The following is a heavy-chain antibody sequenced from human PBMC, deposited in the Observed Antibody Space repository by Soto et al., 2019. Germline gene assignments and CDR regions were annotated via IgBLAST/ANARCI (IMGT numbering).Heavy chain of an antibody. V-gene: IGHV1-18*01. CDR3: PRAPRTIATPGPLAF. CDR2: ISAYNGDT. D-gene: IGHD6-13*01. CDR1: GYTLSTYG. Sequence: QVQLVQSGAEMKEPGASVKVSCKASGYTLSTYGISWVRQAPGQGLEWMGWISAYNGDTNYAQKLRGRVTMTTDTSTNTAYMEVRTLRFDDTAVYYCPRAPRTIATPGPLAFWGQGTLFTVPS. J-gene: IGHJ4*02.